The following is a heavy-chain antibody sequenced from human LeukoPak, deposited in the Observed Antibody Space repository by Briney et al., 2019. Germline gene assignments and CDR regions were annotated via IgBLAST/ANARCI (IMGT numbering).Heavy chain of an antibody. CDR2: INGGGNT. CDR1: GFTFSGYA. CDR3: ARDPAEADC. V-gene: IGHV3-21*06. J-gene: IGHJ4*02. Sequence: GGSLRLSCAASGFTFSGYAMNWVRQAPGKGLEWVSSINGGGNTFYADSVKGRFAISRNNAKNSLYLQMNGLRAEDTAVYYCARDPAEADCWGQGTLVTVSS.